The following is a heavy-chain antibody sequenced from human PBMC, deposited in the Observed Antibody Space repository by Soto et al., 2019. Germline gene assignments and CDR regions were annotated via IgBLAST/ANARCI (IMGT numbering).Heavy chain of an antibody. CDR3: ARVGVAAPIDP. D-gene: IGHD6-6*01. V-gene: IGHV3-7*01. CDR1: GFRFSDYS. CDR2: IKHDGSEK. Sequence: EVQLVESGGGLVQPGWSLRLSCAASGFRFSDYSMTLVRQAPGKGLEWVADIKHDGSEKHYLDSVKGRFTISRDDARNSLYLQISSLRAEDTAVYYCARVGVAAPIDPWGQGTLVTVSS. J-gene: IGHJ5*02.